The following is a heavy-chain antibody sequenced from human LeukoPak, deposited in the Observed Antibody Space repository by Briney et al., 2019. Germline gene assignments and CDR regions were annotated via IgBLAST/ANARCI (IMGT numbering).Heavy chain of an antibody. J-gene: IGHJ3*02. CDR2: ISSSSSTI. V-gene: IGHV3-48*04. D-gene: IGHD5-24*01. Sequence: GGSLRLSCAASGFTFTSYAMSWVRQAPGKGLEWVSYISSSSSTIYYADSVKGRFTISRDNAKNSLYLQMNSLRAEDTAVYYCARRWLSPLDAFDIWGQGTMVTVSS. CDR3: ARRWLSPLDAFDI. CDR1: GFTFTSYA.